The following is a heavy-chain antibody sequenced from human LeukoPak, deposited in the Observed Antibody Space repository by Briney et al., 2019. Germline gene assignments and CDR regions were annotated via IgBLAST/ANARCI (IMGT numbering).Heavy chain of an antibody. V-gene: IGHV3-30*02. J-gene: IGHJ3*02. D-gene: IGHD3-16*02. CDR3: AKLIGYLDAFDI. CDR2: IRSGASTE. Sequence: GGSLRLSCAASGFTFSGSGMHWVRQAPGKGLEWVAHIRSGASTEYYADSVKGRFTISRDTSKSTLHVQMNSLRAEDTAVYYCAKLIGYLDAFDIWXQGXXXTXSX. CDR1: GFTFSGSG.